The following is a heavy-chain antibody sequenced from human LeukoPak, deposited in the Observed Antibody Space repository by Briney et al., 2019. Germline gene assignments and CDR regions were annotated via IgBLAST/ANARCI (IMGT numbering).Heavy chain of an antibody. CDR3: AKDIQDGTAVAGMGSDY. J-gene: IGHJ4*02. D-gene: IGHD6-19*01. CDR1: GFTFDDYA. V-gene: IGHV3-9*01. CDR2: ISWNSGSI. Sequence: GRSLRLSCAASGFTFDDYAMHWVRQAPGKGLEWVSGISWNSGSIGYADSVKGRFTISRDNAKNSLYLQMNSLRAEDTALYYCAKDIQDGTAVAGMGSDYWGQGTLVTVSS.